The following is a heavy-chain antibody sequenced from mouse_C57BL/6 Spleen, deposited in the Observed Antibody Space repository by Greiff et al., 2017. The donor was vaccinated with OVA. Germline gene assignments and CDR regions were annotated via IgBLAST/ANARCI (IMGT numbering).Heavy chain of an antibody. CDR3: ARGGDYFDY. J-gene: IGHJ2*01. CDR1: GYSITSGYY. V-gene: IGHV3-6*01. Sequence: EVKLQESGPGLVKPSQSLSLTCSVTGYSITSGYYWNWIRQFPGNKLEWMGYISYDGSNNYNPSLNNRISITRDTSKNQFFLKLNSVTTEDTATYYCARGGDYFDYWGQGTTLTVSS. CDR2: ISYDGSN.